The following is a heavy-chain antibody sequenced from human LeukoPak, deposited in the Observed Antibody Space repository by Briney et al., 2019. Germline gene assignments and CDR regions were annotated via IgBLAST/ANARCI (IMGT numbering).Heavy chain of an antibody. J-gene: IGHJ4*02. CDR1: GGTSTNYA. CDR3: ARGGGVDILTGFQY. D-gene: IGHD3-9*01. V-gene: IGHV1-69*04. CDR2: IIPILDVT. Sequence: GASVEVSCKASGGTSTNYAINWVRQAPGPGLEWMGRIIPILDVTNYAQKFQGRVTITADQSTSKAYMELSSLRSEDTAVYYCARGGGVDILTGFQYWGQGTLVTVSS.